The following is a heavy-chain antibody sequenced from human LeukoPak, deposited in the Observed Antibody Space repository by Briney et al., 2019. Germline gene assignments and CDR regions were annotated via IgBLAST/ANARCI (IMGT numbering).Heavy chain of an antibody. Sequence: PGGSLRLSCAASGFTFDDYGMSWVRQAPGKGLEWVSSISSSSSYIYYADSVKGRFTISRDNAKNSLDLQMNSLRAEDTAVYYCARDSKALGEAFDIWGQGTMVTVSS. J-gene: IGHJ3*02. CDR3: ARDSKALGEAFDI. V-gene: IGHV3-21*01. CDR2: ISSSSSYI. CDR1: GFTFDDYG.